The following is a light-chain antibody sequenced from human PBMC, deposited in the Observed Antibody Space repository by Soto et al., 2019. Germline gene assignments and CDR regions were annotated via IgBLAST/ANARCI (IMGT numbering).Light chain of an antibody. Sequence: QSVLTQPASVSGSPGQSITISCTGTSSDVGGYTYVSWFQQHPGKAPKLMIYDVSSRPSGVSNRFSGSKSGNTASLTISGLQADDEADYYYSSYTDSTTLTYVFGTGTKVTVL. CDR3: SSYTDSTTLTYV. CDR2: DVS. J-gene: IGLJ1*01. V-gene: IGLV2-14*01. CDR1: SSDVGGYTY.